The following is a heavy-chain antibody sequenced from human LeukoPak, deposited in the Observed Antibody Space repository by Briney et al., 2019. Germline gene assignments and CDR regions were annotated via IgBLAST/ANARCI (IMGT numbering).Heavy chain of an antibody. CDR2: ISGSGGST. CDR1: GFTFSSYG. V-gene: IGHV3-23*01. J-gene: IGHJ3*02. D-gene: IGHD3-10*01. CDR3: AKAYGSGSYYPRDAFDI. Sequence: GGSLRLSCAASGFTFSSYGMSWVRQAPGKGLEWVPAISGSGGSTYYADSVKGRFTISRDNSKNTLYLQMNSLRAEDTAVYYCAKAYGSGSYYPRDAFDIWGQGTMVTVSS.